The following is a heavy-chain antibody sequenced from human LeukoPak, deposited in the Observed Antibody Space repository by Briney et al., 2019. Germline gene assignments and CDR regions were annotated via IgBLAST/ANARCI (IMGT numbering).Heavy chain of an antibody. J-gene: IGHJ6*03. Sequence: ASVKVSCKASGYTFTSYGISWVRQAPGQGLEWMGWISTYNGNTNYAQKLQGRVTMTTDTSTSIAYMELRSLRSDDTAVYYCAREGSPFYYYYMDVWGKGTTVTVSS. CDR1: GYTFTSYG. V-gene: IGHV1-18*01. CDR3: AREGSPFYYYYMDV. D-gene: IGHD2-15*01. CDR2: ISTYNGNT.